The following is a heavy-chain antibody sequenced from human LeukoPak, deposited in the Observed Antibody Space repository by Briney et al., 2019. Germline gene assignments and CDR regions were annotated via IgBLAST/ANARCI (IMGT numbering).Heavy chain of an antibody. J-gene: IGHJ5*02. Sequence: GASVKVSCKASGYTFTRYYMHWVRQAPGQGLEWMGWSNPNSGSTNYAQKFQGRVAMTRDTSISTAYMELSRLRSDDTAVYYCARVRYSSSANWFDPWGQGTLVTVSS. CDR2: SNPNSGST. V-gene: IGHV1-2*02. CDR1: GYTFTRYY. CDR3: ARVRYSSSANWFDP. D-gene: IGHD6-6*01.